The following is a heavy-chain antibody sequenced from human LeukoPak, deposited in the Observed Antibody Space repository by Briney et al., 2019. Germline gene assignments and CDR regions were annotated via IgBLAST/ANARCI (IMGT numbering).Heavy chain of an antibody. Sequence: SETLSLTCTVSGGSISGTYYWSWIRQPPGKGLEWIGYIYYTGTTGSNPSLESRVTISLDTSKNQFCLNLSSVTAADTAVYYCARRWVYDKRAFDAWGQGTMVTVSS. V-gene: IGHV4-59*08. CDR3: ARRWVYDKRAFDA. D-gene: IGHD3-16*01. CDR1: GGSISGTYY. CDR2: IYYTGTT. J-gene: IGHJ3*01.